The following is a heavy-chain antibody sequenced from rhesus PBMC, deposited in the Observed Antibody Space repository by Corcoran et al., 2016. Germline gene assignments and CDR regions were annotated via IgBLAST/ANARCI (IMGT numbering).Heavy chain of an antibody. Sequence: QVQLQESGPGVVTPSETLSLTCAVSGGSISRCTWLNWFRQSPGKGLEWIGYIYGGSGSTRYNPSLKSRVTISTDTSKNQFSLKLNSVTAADTAVYYCARRSSGNYVYFDYWGQGVLVTVSS. CDR1: GGSISRCTW. J-gene: IGHJ4*01. V-gene: IGHV4-93*02. CDR2: IYGGSGST. CDR3: ARRSSGNYVYFDY. D-gene: IGHD1-44*01.